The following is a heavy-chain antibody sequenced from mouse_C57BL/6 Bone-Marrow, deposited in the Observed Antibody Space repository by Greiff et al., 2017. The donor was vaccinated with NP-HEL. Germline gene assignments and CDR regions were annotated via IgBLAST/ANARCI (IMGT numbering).Heavy chain of an antibody. CDR2: IHPNSGST. J-gene: IGHJ3*01. CDR1: GYTFTSYW. CDR3: AREILRWGFAY. Sequence: QVPLQQSGAELVKPGASVKLSCKASGYTFTSYWMHWVKQRPGQGLEWIGMIHPNSGSTNYNEKFKSKATLTVDKSSSTAYMQLSSLTSEDSAVYYCAREILRWGFAYWGQGTLVTVSA. D-gene: IGHD1-1*01. V-gene: IGHV1-64*01.